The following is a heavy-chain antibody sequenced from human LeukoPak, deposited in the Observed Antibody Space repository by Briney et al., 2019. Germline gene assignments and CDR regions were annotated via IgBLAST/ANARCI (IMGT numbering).Heavy chain of an antibody. CDR2: ISAYNGNT. Sequence: ASVKVSCKASGYTFTSYGISWVRQAPGQGLEWMGWISAYNGNTNYAQKIQGRVTMTTDTSTSTAYMELRSLRSDDTAVYYCARTYDSSGGGWFDPWGQGTLVTVSS. CDR1: GYTFTSYG. J-gene: IGHJ5*02. V-gene: IGHV1-18*01. D-gene: IGHD3-22*01. CDR3: ARTYDSSGGGWFDP.